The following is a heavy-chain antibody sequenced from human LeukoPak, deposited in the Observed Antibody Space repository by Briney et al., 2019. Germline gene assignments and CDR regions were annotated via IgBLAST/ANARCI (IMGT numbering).Heavy chain of an antibody. CDR2: IIPIFGTA. Sequence: GASVNVSCKASGGTFSSYAISWARQAPGQGLEWMGGIIPIFGTANYAQKFQGRVTITADESTSTVYMELSSLRSEDTAVYYCARAVLVVVTATYYFDYWGQGTLVTVSS. D-gene: IGHD2-21*02. V-gene: IGHV1-69*13. CDR3: ARAVLVVVTATYYFDY. J-gene: IGHJ4*02. CDR1: GGTFSSYA.